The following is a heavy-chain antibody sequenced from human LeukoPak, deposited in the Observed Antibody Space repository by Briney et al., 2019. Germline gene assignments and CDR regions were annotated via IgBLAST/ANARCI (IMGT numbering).Heavy chain of an antibody. CDR2: IYHSGST. D-gene: IGHD1-7*01. V-gene: IGHV4-38-2*02. Sequence: TETLSLTCTVSGYSISSGYYWGWIRQPPGKGLEWIGSIYHSGSTYYNPSLKSRVTISVDTSKNQFSLKLSSVTAADTAVYYCARHQNWNYEVGYWGQGTLVTVSS. J-gene: IGHJ4*02. CDR3: ARHQNWNYEVGY. CDR1: GYSISSGYY.